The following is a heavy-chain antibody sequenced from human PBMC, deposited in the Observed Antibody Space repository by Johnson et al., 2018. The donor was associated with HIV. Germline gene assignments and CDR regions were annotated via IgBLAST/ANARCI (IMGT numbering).Heavy chain of an antibody. CDR2: IWYDGSNK. V-gene: IGHV3-33*06. CDR1: GFTFSSSG. J-gene: IGHJ3*02. CDR3: AKPSTESAFDI. Sequence: QVQLVESGGGVVQPGRSLRLSCAVSGFTFSSSGMHWVRQAPGKGLEWVAVIWYDGSNKYYADSVKGRFTISRDNSKTTLYLQMNSLRAEDTTVYYCAKPSTESAFDIWGQGTMVTVSS. D-gene: IGHD1-1*01.